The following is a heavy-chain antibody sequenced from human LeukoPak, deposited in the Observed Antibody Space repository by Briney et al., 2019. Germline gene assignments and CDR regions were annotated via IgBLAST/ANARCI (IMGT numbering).Heavy chain of an antibody. CDR2: IKNKRGSYTA. D-gene: IGHD2-21*02. Sequence: PGGSLRLSCAASGFTLNDHYMDWVRQAPGKGLEWVGRIKNKRGSYTADYAASVKGRFTISRDDSQNSLYLQMNSLKTEDTAVYYCARDTATALDYWGQGTLVTVSS. V-gene: IGHV3-72*01. J-gene: IGHJ4*02. CDR1: GFTLNDHY. CDR3: ARDTATALDY.